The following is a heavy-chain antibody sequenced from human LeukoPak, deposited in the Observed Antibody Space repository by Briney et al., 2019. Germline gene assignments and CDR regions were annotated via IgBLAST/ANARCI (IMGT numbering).Heavy chain of an antibody. CDR3: AKDRYDYVWGSYRYTVYYFDC. CDR1: GFTFSSYG. J-gene: IGHJ4*02. CDR2: IWYDGSNK. Sequence: GGSLRLSCAASGFTFSSYGMHWVRQAPGKGLEWVAVIWYDGSNKYYADSVKGRFTISRGNSKNTLYLQMNSLRAEDTAVYYCAKDRYDYVWGSYRYTVYYFDCWGQGTLVTVSS. D-gene: IGHD3-16*02. V-gene: IGHV3-33*06.